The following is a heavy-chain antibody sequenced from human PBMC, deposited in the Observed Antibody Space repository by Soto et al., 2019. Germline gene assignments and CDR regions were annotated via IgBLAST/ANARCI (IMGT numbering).Heavy chain of an antibody. V-gene: IGHV3-30*18. Sequence: GGSLRLSCAASGFTFSSYGMHWVRQAPGKGLEWVAVISYDGSNKYYADSVKGRFTISRDNSKNTLCLQMNSLRAEDTAVYYCAKPIIIRFLEWSAFDYWGQGTLVTVSS. CDR2: ISYDGSNK. J-gene: IGHJ4*02. D-gene: IGHD3-3*01. CDR1: GFTFSSYG. CDR3: AKPIIIRFLEWSAFDY.